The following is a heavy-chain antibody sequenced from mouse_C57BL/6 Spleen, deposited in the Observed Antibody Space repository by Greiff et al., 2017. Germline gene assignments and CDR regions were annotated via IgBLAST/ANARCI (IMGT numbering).Heavy chain of an antibody. V-gene: IGHV5-16*01. CDR2: INYDGSST. CDR1: GFTFSDYY. J-gene: IGHJ2*01. CDR3: ARSPSAYYSNYYFDY. Sequence: EVMLVESEGGLVQPGSSMKLSCTASGFTFSDYYMAWVRQVPEKGLEWVANINYDGSSTYYLDSLKSRFIISRDNAKNILYLQMSSLKSEDTATYYCARSPSAYYSNYYFDYWGQGTTLTVSS. D-gene: IGHD2-5*01.